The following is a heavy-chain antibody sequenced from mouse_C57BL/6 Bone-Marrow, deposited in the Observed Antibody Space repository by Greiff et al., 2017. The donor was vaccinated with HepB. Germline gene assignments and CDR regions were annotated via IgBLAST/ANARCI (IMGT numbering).Heavy chain of an antibody. CDR2: ISSGGSYT. CDR3: ARHEDIPYAMDY. J-gene: IGHJ4*01. Sequence: EVKLQESGGDLVKPGGSLKLSCAASGFTFSSYGMSWVRQTPDKRLEWVATISSGGSYTYYPDSVKGRFTISRDNAKNTLYLQMSSLKSEDTAMYYCARHEDIPYAMDYWGQGTSVTVSS. CDR1: GFTFSSYG. V-gene: IGHV5-6*01.